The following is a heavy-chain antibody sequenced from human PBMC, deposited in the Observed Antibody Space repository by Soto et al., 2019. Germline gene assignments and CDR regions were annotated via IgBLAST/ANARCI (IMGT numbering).Heavy chain of an antibody. V-gene: IGHV1-18*01. D-gene: IGHD3-16*02. CDR2: ISDYNGNT. CDR3: ARGGFMITFGGVIVSNWFDP. CDR1: GYTFTSYG. J-gene: IGHJ5*02. Sequence: QVQLVQAGAEVKKPGASVKVSCKASGYTFTSYGISWVRQAPGQGLEWMGWISDYNGNTNDAQKLQGRVTMTTDTSTSTAYMELRRLRADDTAVYCCARGGFMITFGGVIVSNWFDPWGQGPLVTVSS.